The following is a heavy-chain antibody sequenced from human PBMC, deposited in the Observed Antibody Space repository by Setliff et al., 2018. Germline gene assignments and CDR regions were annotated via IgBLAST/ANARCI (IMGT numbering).Heavy chain of an antibody. CDR2: IYTSGST. D-gene: IGHD1-26*01. Sequence: KASETLSLTCTVSGGSISSGSYYWTWIRQPAGKGLEWIGQIYTSGSTNYNPSLKSRVTISADTSKNQFSLKLSSVTAADTAVYYCARNPGSYWDSWGQGTLVTVSS. CDR1: GGSISSGSYY. CDR3: ARNPGSYWDS. J-gene: IGHJ4*02. V-gene: IGHV4-61*09.